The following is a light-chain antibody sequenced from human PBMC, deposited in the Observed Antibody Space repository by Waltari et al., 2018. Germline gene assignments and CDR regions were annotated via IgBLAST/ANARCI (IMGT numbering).Light chain of an antibody. Sequence: ILLTQFPGTLSLSPGETATFSCRASQSVFSSYIGWYQQKPGQAPRLLIYGASNRATDFPARFSGSGSGTDFTRTISRLEPEDFAVYYCQVYGSSPLTFGGGTKVEI. V-gene: IGKV3-20*01. CDR3: QVYGSSPLT. J-gene: IGKJ4*01. CDR1: QSVFSSY. CDR2: GAS.